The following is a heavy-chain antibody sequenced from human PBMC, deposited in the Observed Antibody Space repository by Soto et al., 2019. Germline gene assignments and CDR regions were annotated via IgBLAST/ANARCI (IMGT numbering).Heavy chain of an antibody. CDR3: ATQTQQWGGRYYFDY. CDR1: GGSVSSGSYY. Sequence: SETLSLTCTVSGGSVSSGSYYWSWIRQPPGKGLEWIGYIYYSGSTNYNPSLKSRVTISVDTSKNQFSLKLSSVTAADTAVYYCATQTQQWGGRYYFDYWGQGTLVTVSS. D-gene: IGHD6-19*01. V-gene: IGHV4-61*01. CDR2: IYYSGST. J-gene: IGHJ4*02.